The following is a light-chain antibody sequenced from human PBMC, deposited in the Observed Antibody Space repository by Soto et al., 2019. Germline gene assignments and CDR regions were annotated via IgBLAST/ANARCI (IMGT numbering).Light chain of an antibody. CDR3: QQYSSYSLT. CDR2: KAS. V-gene: IGKV1-5*03. J-gene: IGKJ4*01. Sequence: DIQMTQSPSTLSTSVGDRVTITCRASQNIDRWLAWYQQKPGKAPKLLIYKASSLESGVPSRFSGSGSGTEFTLTISSLQPDDFATYYCQQYSSYSLTFGGGTKVEIK. CDR1: QNIDRW.